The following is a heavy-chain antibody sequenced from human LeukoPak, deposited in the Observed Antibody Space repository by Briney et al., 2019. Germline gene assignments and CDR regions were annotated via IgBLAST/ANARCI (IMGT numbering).Heavy chain of an antibody. CDR3: ARDRSLLTMVWFDY. D-gene: IGHD3-10*01. CDR2: INPNGGDT. CDR1: GYTFIDYY. Sequence: ASVKVSCKASGYTFIDYYIHWVRQAPGQGLEWMGWINPNGGDTNSAQKLQGRVTMTRDTSISTAYMELSSLTSDDTAVYYCARDRSLLTMVWFDYWGRGTLVTVSS. J-gene: IGHJ4*02. V-gene: IGHV1-2*02.